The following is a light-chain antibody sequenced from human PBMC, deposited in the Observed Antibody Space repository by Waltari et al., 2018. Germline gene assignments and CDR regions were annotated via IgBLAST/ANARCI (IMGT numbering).Light chain of an antibody. J-gene: IGKJ2*01. Sequence: EIVLTHSPDTLSSSPGSTATLSCSASQSVGSYLAWYQHKPGQPPRLLIYDASNRATGVPTRFRGSGSGTDFTRTISSLEAEDFAVYYCQQRSNWTPHTFGQGARLEIK. CDR2: DAS. CDR3: QQRSNWTPHT. V-gene: IGKV3-11*01. CDR1: QSVGSY.